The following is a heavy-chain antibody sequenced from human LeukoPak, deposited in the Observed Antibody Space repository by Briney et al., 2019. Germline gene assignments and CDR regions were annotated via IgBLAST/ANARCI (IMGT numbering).Heavy chain of an antibody. J-gene: IGHJ5*02. Sequence: ASVKVSCKASGYTFTNNYLHWVRQAPGQGLEWMGMIYPRDGSTSYAQNFQGRVTVIRDTSTTTVHMELRGLRSEDTAVYYCARTGYSSSWYWFDPWGQGTLVTVSS. V-gene: IGHV1-46*01. CDR2: IYPRDGST. CDR3: ARTGYSSSWYWFDP. D-gene: IGHD6-13*01. CDR1: GYTFTNNY.